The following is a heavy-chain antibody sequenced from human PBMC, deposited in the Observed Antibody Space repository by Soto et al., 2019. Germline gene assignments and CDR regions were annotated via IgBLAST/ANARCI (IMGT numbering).Heavy chain of an antibody. CDR1: GFTFSSYG. CDR3: ARVTIDCCGGSCHYYFDY. CDR2: IWYDGSNK. J-gene: IGHJ4*02. Sequence: QVQLVESGGGVVQPGRSLRLSCAASGFTFSSYGMHWVRQAPGKGLEWVAVIWYDGSNKYYADSVKGRFTISRDNSKNTLYLEMNHLRAEDTALFYCARVTIDCCGGSCHYYFDYWGQGTLVTVSS. V-gene: IGHV3-33*01. D-gene: IGHD2-15*01.